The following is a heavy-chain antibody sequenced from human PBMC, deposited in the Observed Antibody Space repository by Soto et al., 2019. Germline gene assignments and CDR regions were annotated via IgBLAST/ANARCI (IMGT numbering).Heavy chain of an antibody. V-gene: IGHV4-30-2*01. CDR3: ARAELGFGELCWFDP. CDR1: GGSISSGGYS. CDR2: IYHSGST. Sequence: PSETLSLTCAVSGGSISSGGYSWSWIRQPPGKGLEWIGYIYHSGSTYYNPSLKSRVTISVDRSKNQFFLKLSSVTAADTAVYYCARAELGFGELCWFDPWGQGTLVTVSS. D-gene: IGHD3-10*01. J-gene: IGHJ5*02.